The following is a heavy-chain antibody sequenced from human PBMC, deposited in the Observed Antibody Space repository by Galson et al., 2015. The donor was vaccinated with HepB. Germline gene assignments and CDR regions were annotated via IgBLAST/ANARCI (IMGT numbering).Heavy chain of an antibody. Sequence: SLRLSCAASGFSFSSFAMHWVRQAPGKGLEWVALTSYAGSNKYQADSVRGRFTISRDNSKKTLYLQMNSLRPDDTAVYYCARAALEWDGYSPQGDYHHYSLDVWGQGTTVSVSS. D-gene: IGHD3-3*01. CDR3: ARAALEWDGYSPQGDYHHYSLDV. J-gene: IGHJ6*02. CDR2: TSYAGSNK. CDR1: GFSFSSFA. V-gene: IGHV3-30*04.